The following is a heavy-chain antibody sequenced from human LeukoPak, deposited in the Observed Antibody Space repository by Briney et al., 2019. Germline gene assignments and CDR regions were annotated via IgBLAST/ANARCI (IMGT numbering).Heavy chain of an antibody. CDR2: ISGSGGST. CDR3: AKDPPPQQLVTKSWIISEYFQH. J-gene: IGHJ1*01. Sequence: GGSLRLSCAASGFTFSSYAMSWVRQAPGKGLEWVSAISGSGGSTYYADSVKGRFTISRDNSKNTLYLQMNSLRAEDTAVYYCAKDPPPQQLVTKSWIISEYFQHWGQGTLVTVSS. V-gene: IGHV3-23*01. CDR1: GFTFSSYA. D-gene: IGHD6-13*01.